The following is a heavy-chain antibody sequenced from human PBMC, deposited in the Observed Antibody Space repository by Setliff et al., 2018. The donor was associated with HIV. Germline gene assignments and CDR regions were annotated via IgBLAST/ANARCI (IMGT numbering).Heavy chain of an antibody. CDR2: IFHSGST. Sequence: SETLSLTCAVSGYSISSGYYWGWIRQPPGKGLQWIGSIFHSGSTYYNPSLKSRVTFSVDTFKNQFSLKLSSVTAADTAVYYCARQPRGRYYQDFDNWGQGTLVTVSS. CDR3: ARQPRGRYYQDFDN. D-gene: IGHD1-26*01. J-gene: IGHJ4*02. V-gene: IGHV4-38-2*01. CDR1: GYSISSGYY.